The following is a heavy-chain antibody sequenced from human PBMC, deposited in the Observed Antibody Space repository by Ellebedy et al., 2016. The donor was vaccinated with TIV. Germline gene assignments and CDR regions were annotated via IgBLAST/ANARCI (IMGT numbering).Heavy chain of an antibody. CDR1: GFTFSDYY. CDR3: ARDNLLWFGELLRDYYGMDV. Sequence: GESLKISCAASGFTFSDYYMSWIRQAPGKGLEWVSYISSSGSTIYYADSVKGRFTISRDNAKNSLYLQMNSLRAEDTAVYYCARDNLLWFGELLRDYYGMDVWGQGTTVTVSS. CDR2: ISSSGSTI. D-gene: IGHD3-10*01. V-gene: IGHV3-11*01. J-gene: IGHJ6*02.